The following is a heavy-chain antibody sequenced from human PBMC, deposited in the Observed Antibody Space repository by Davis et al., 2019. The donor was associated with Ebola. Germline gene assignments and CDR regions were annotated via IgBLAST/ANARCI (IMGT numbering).Heavy chain of an antibody. D-gene: IGHD2-21*02. Sequence: PGGSLRLSCVASGFAFSSSSMNWVRQAPGKGLEWVSHISISRSATNYADSVKGRFTISRDNVRNSLSLQMNSLRDEDTAVNYCARGVDYAFDIWGQGTMVTVSS. CDR3: ARGVDYAFDI. V-gene: IGHV3-48*02. J-gene: IGHJ3*02. CDR2: ISISRSAT. CDR1: GFAFSSSS.